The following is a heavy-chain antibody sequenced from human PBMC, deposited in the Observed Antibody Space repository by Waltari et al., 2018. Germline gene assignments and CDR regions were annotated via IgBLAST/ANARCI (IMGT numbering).Heavy chain of an antibody. CDR2: ISSSSSTI. V-gene: IGHV3-48*01. CDR1: GFTFSSYT. D-gene: IGHD6-13*01. J-gene: IGHJ4*02. CDR3: ARGPPYSSSRVFFDY. Sequence: EVHLVESGGGLVQPGGSLRLSCAASGFTFSSYTMNWVRQAPGKGLEWVSYISSSSSTIYYADSVKGRFTISRDNAKNSLYLQMNSLRAEDTAVYYCARGPPYSSSRVFFDYWGQGTLVTVSS.